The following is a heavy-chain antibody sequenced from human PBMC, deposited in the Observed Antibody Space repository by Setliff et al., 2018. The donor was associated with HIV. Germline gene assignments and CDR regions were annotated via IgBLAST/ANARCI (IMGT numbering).Heavy chain of an antibody. CDR1: GGSISSYY. CDR2: IYYSGST. V-gene: IGHV4-59*01. CDR3: ATYTFGGVISRGFFDY. J-gene: IGHJ4*02. Sequence: SETLSLTCTVSGGSISSYYWSWIRQPPGKGLEWIGYIYYSGSTNYNPSLKSRVTISVDTSKNQFSLKLSSVTAADTAVYYCATYTFGGVISRGFFDYWGQGTLVTVS. D-gene: IGHD3-16*02.